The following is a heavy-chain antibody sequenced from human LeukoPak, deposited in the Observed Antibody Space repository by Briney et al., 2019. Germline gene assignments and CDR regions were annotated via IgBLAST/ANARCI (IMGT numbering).Heavy chain of an antibody. CDR3: ARGGHYYDSTGWFDP. CDR2: IYYSGST. CDR1: GGSLSSYY. D-gene: IGHD3-22*01. J-gene: IGHJ5*02. Sequence: PSETLSLTCTVAGGSLSSYYWSWLRQPPGKGREWIGYIYYSGSTNYNPSLTSRVTISVDTSKNQFSLKLSSVTAADTAVYYCARGGHYYDSTGWFDPWGQGTLVTVSS. V-gene: IGHV4-59*01.